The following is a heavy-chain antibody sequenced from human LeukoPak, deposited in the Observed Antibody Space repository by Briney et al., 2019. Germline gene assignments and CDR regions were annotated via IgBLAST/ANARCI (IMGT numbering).Heavy chain of an antibody. V-gene: IGHV3-21*01. J-gene: IGHJ4*02. CDR3: ARDRWELRGEFVY. D-gene: IGHD1-26*01. Sequence: GRSLRLSCATSGFMVCGYSMNWVRHAQSQSLDLDSPIGSSSSSIFYAVSVKCRFTISRDNAKCSLYLQMNSLRAEDTAVYYCARDRWELRGEFVYWGQGTLVTVSS. CDR2: IGSSSSSI. CDR1: GFMVCGYS.